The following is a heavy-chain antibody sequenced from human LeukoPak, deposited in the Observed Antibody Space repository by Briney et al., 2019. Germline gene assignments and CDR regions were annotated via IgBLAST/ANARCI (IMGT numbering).Heavy chain of an antibody. Sequence: PSETLSLTCTVSGGSISSGSYYWSWIRQPAGKGLEWIGRIYTSGSTNYNPSLKSRVTISVDTSKNQFSLKLSSVTAADTAVYYCVRDPGGGWYYFDYWGQGTLVTVSS. D-gene: IGHD6-19*01. CDR2: IYTSGST. V-gene: IGHV4-61*02. CDR1: GGSISSGSYY. J-gene: IGHJ4*02. CDR3: VRDPGGGWYYFDY.